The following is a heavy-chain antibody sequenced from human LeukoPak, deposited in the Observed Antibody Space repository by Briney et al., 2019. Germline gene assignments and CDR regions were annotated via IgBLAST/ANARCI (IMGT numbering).Heavy chain of an antibody. D-gene: IGHD4-17*01. J-gene: IGHJ4*02. CDR1: GFTVSSNY. Sequence: GGSLRLSCAASGFTVSSNYMNWVRQAPGKGLEWVSVIYSGGSTYYADSVKGRFTISRDNSKNTLYLQMNSLRAEDTAVYYCARGMTAVTYFDCWGQGTLVTVSS. V-gene: IGHV3-53*01. CDR2: IYSGGST. CDR3: ARGMTAVTYFDC.